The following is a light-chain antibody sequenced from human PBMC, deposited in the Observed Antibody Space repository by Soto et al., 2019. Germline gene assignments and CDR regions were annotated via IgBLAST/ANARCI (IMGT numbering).Light chain of an antibody. J-gene: IGLJ1*01. CDR3: NSYTSSSTCV. V-gene: IGLV2-14*01. CDR1: SSDVGGYNY. Sequence: QSALTQPASVSGSPGQSITISCTGTSSDVGGYNYVSWYQQHPGKAPKLMIYDVSNRPSEVSNRFSGSKSGNTASLTISGHQAEDEADYYCNSYTSSSTCVFGTGTKLTVL. CDR2: DVS.